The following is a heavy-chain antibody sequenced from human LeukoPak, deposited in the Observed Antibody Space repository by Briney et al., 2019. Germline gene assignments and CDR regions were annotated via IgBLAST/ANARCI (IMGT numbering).Heavy chain of an antibody. V-gene: IGHV4-59*08. CDR2: IYYSGST. CDR1: GGSISSYY. D-gene: IGHD3-10*01. CDR3: ARQIVTYYGSGSYYPNYYYYGMDV. Sequence: SETLSLTCTVSGGSISSYYWSWIRQPPGKGLEWIGYIYYSGSTNYNPSLKSRVTISVDTSKNQFSLKLSSVTAAGTAVYYCARQIVTYYGSGSYYPNYYYYGMDVWGQGTTVTVSS. J-gene: IGHJ6*02.